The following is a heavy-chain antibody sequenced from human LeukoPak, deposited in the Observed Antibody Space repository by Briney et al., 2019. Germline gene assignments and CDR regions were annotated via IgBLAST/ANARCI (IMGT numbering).Heavy chain of an antibody. J-gene: IGHJ4*02. V-gene: IGHV4-59*08. CDR3: ARHAVRGYSYLDY. CDR2: IYYSGSS. Sequence: SETLSLTCTVSGGSISSYYWSWIRQPPGKGLEWIGYIYYSGSSNYNPSPKSRVTISVDTSKNRFSLKLTSVTAADTAVYYCARHAVRGYSYLDYWGQGTLVTVSS. CDR1: GGSISSYY. D-gene: IGHD5-18*01.